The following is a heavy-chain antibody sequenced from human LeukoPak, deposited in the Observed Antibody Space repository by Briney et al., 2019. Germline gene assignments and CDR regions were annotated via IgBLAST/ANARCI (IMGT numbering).Heavy chain of an antibody. V-gene: IGHV3-23*01. CDR3: VKDEWYGSSSYFDF. CDR1: GFTFSSYW. J-gene: IGHJ4*02. D-gene: IGHD6-6*01. CDR2: ISGGTSGT. Sequence: PGGSLRLSCAASGFTFSSYWMSWVRQAPGKGLEWVSTISGGTSGTHYADSVRGRFTISRDNSKNTLYLQLNSLRADDTAAYYCVKDEWYGSSSYFDFWGQGTLVTVSS.